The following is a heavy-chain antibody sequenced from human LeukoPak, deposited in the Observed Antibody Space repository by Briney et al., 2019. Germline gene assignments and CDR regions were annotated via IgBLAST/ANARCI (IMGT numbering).Heavy chain of an antibody. Sequence: GGSLRLSCAASGVTFSTHWMSWVRQAPGKGLQWVANIKPDGSEKFYVHSVKGRFTISRDNAKNLLYLQMNGLRAEDTALYYCVRGQLWSYYHDYWGQGTRVTVSS. CDR2: IKPDGSEK. V-gene: IGHV3-7*01. J-gene: IGHJ4*02. CDR1: GVTFSTHW. CDR3: VRGQLWSYYHDY. D-gene: IGHD5-18*01.